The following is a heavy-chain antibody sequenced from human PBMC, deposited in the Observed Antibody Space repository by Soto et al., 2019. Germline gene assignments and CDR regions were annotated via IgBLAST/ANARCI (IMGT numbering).Heavy chain of an antibody. CDR2: ISYDGSNK. CDR3: AKDIEISKIQYNWFDP. J-gene: IGHJ5*02. Sequence: SGGSLRLSCAASGFTFSSYGMHWVRQAPGKGLEWVAVISYDGSNKYYADSVKGRFTISRDNSKNTLYLQMNSLRAEDTAVYYCAKDIEISKIQYNWFDPWGKGTLVTVS. D-gene: IGHD2-15*01. V-gene: IGHV3-30*18. CDR1: GFTFSSYG.